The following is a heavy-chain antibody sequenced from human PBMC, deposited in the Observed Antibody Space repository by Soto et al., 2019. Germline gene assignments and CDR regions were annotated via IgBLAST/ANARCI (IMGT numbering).Heavy chain of an antibody. CDR3: LRGGSGYTKDDTLDI. CDR2: ISSRSSVI. CDR1: DSTFSSYS. D-gene: IGHD2-15*01. J-gene: IGHJ3*02. V-gene: IGHV3-21*01. Sequence: EVQLVESGGGLVKPGESLRLSCVASDSTFSSYSMIWVRQAPGRGLEWVSAISSRSSVIFYGDSLQGRFTISTDNAKNARYLQISRLSAEDAAVYYWLRGGSGYTKDDTLDIWGQGKMVNVSS.